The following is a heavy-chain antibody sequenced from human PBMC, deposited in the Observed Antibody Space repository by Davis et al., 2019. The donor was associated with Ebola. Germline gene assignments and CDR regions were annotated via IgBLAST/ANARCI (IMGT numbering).Heavy chain of an antibody. CDR1: GYIFTTYA. D-gene: IGHD2-15*01. CDR3: ARERSIAFDY. CDR2: INAGNGNT. Sequence: ASVKVSCKASGYIFTTYAIHWVRQAPGQRLEWMGWINAGNGNTKYSQKFQGRVTITRDTSASTAYMELSSLRSEDTAVYYCARERSIAFDYWGQGTLVTVSS. J-gene: IGHJ4*02. V-gene: IGHV1-3*01.